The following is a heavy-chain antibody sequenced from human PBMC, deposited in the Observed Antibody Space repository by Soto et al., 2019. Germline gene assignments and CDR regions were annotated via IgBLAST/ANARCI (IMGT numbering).Heavy chain of an antibody. CDR2: IYYSGST. CDR3: ARAVWDYYDSSGLDY. V-gene: IGHV4-30-4*01. D-gene: IGHD3-22*01. CDR1: GGSISSGDYY. J-gene: IGHJ4*02. Sequence: SETLSLTCTVSGGSISSGDYYWSWIRQPPGKGLEWIGYIYYSGSTYYNPSLKSRVTISVDTSKNQFSLKLSSVTAADTAVYYCARAVWDYYDSSGLDYWGQGTLVTVSS.